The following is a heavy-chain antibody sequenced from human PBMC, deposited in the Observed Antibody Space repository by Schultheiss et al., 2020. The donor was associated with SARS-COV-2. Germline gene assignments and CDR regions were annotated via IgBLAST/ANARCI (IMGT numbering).Heavy chain of an antibody. V-gene: IGHV3-21*01. CDR1: GFTFSSYA. CDR2: ISDDGGST. D-gene: IGHD2-2*02. J-gene: IGHJ4*02. Sequence: GGSLRLSCSASGFTFSSYAMHWVRQAPGKGLEWVSTISDDGGSTYYADSVKGRFTISRDNAKNSLYLQMNSLRDEDTAVYYCARLGCSSTSCYTTDYWGQGTLVTVSS. CDR3: ARLGCSSTSCYTTDY.